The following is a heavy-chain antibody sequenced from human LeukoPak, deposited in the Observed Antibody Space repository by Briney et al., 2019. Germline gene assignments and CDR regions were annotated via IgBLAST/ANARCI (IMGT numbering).Heavy chain of an antibody. V-gene: IGHV6-1*01. Sequence: SQTLSLTCAISGDSVSSNSATWDWIRQSPSRGLEWLGRTYYRSKWYNDYAVSLKTRITINPDTSKNQFFLQLNSVTPEDTAVYYCAREGSSGYLFDYWGQGTLATVSS. CDR2: TYYRSKWYN. CDR1: GDSVSSNSAT. CDR3: AREGSSGYLFDY. D-gene: IGHD3-22*01. J-gene: IGHJ4*02.